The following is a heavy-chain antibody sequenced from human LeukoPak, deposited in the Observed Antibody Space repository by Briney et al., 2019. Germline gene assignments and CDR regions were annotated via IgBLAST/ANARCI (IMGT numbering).Heavy chain of an antibody. D-gene: IGHD6-13*01. V-gene: IGHV3-21*01. CDR3: AGDIAADDY. J-gene: IGHJ4*02. CDR1: GFTFSSFT. CDR2: ISSSSRDI. Sequence: GGSLRLSCAASGFTFSSFTMNWVRQAPGKGLEWVAAISSSSRDIFHADSVKGRFSISRDNTQNSLSLQMNSLRAEDTAVYYCAGDIAADDYWGQGTLVTVSS.